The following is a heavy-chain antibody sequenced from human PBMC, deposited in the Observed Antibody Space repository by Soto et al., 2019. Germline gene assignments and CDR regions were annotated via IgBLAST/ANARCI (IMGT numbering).Heavy chain of an antibody. CDR3: ARGATVITTFDY. Sequence: SETLSLTCAVSGDSISSGGYSWSWIRQPPGKGLEWIGFIYHSGSTYYNPSLKSRVTISVDRSKNQFSLKLSSVTAADTAIYYCARGATVITTFDYWGQGTLVTVSS. CDR2: IYHSGST. J-gene: IGHJ4*02. V-gene: IGHV4-30-2*01. CDR1: GDSISSGGYS. D-gene: IGHD1-26*01.